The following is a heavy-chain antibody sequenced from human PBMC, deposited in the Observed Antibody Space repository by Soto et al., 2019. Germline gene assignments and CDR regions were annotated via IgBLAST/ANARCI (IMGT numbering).Heavy chain of an antibody. V-gene: IGHV3-9*01. J-gene: IGHJ6*02. CDR3: AKDIRSSGWQYGMDV. D-gene: IGHD6-19*01. CDR1: GFTFDDYA. Sequence: GGSLRLSCAASGFTFDDYAMHWVRQAPGKGLEWVSGISWNSGSIGYADSVKGRFTISRDNAKNSLYLQMNSLRAEGTALYYCAKDIRSSGWQYGMDVWGQGTTVTVSS. CDR2: ISWNSGSI.